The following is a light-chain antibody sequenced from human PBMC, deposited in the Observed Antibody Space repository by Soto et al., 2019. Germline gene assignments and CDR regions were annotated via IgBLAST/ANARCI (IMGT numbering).Light chain of an antibody. CDR2: DAS. J-gene: IGKJ1*01. Sequence: ASQSVSGWLAWYQQKPGEAPKLLIYDASALPRGVPSRFSGSGSGSKFSRSIASLQPGDFATYYCQQEETFSGTFGPGTKVDIK. V-gene: IGKV1-5*01. CDR3: QQEETFSGT. CDR1: QSVSGW.